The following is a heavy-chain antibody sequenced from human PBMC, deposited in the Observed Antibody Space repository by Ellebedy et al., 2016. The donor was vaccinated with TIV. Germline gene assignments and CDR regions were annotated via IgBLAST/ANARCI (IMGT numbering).Heavy chain of an antibody. CDR1: GFTFSNHY. Sequence: GESLKISCAASGFTFSNHYMSWVRQAPGKGLEWVSFITSSGDSMYYADSVKGRSTISRDNAKNSLYLEMNSLRAEDTAVYYCARDPDTANKIDYWGQGTLVTVSS. CDR2: ITSSGDSM. J-gene: IGHJ4*02. V-gene: IGHV3-21*06. CDR3: ARDPDTANKIDY. D-gene: IGHD5-18*01.